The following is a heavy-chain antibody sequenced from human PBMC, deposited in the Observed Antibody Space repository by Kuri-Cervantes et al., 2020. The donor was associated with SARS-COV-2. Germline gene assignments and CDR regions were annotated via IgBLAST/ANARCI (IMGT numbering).Heavy chain of an antibody. CDR2: INHSGST. Sequence: LRPSCAVYGGSFSGYYWSWIRQPPGKGLEWIGEINHSGSTNYNPSLKSRVTISVDTSKNQFSLKLSSVTAADTAVYYCAREYYYDSSGYYYTRYYYYYGMDVWGQGTTVTVSS. CDR1: GGSFSGYY. J-gene: IGHJ6*02. CDR3: AREYYYDSSGYYYTRYYYYYGMDV. D-gene: IGHD3-22*01. V-gene: IGHV4-34*01.